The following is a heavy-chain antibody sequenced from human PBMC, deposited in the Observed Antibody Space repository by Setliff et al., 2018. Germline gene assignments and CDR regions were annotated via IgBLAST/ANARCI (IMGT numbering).Heavy chain of an antibody. CDR3: ARGFPVTSYRSHYYMDV. J-gene: IGHJ6*03. V-gene: IGHV4-34*01. CDR1: GGSFSGYY. D-gene: IGHD4-4*01. Sequence: SETLSLTCAVYGGSFSGYYWSWIRQPPGKGLEWIGEINHSGSTNYNPSLKSRVTMSVDTSKSQFSLKLSSVTAADTAVYYCARGFPVTSYRSHYYMDVWGEGTTVTVSS. CDR2: INHSGST.